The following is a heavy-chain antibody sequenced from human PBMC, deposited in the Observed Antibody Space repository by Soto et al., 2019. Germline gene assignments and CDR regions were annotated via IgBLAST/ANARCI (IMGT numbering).Heavy chain of an antibody. D-gene: IGHD3-3*01. CDR3: ARWSGYMQYAFDI. J-gene: IGHJ3*02. V-gene: IGHV1-69*13. Sequence: SVKVSCTASGGTFSSYAISWVRQAPGQGLEWMGGIIPIFGTANYAQKFQGRVTITADESTSTAYMELSSLRSEDTAVYYCARWSGYMQYAFDIWGQGTMVTVSS. CDR1: GGTFSSYA. CDR2: IIPIFGTA.